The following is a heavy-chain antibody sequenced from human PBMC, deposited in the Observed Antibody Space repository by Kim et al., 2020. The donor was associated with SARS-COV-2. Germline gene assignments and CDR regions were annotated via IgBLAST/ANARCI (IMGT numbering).Heavy chain of an antibody. Sequence: APVKGRFTISRDDSKNTVYLEMNSLKTEDTAVYYCTTDVRDGYNWSAFDIWGQGTMVTVSS. CDR3: TTDVRDGYNWSAFDI. V-gene: IGHV3-15*01. D-gene: IGHD5-12*01. J-gene: IGHJ3*02.